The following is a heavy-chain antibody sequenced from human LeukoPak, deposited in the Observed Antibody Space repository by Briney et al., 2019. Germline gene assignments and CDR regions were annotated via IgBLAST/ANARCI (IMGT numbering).Heavy chain of an antibody. V-gene: IGHV4-34*01. J-gene: IGHJ4*02. CDR3: ARGRKRPRIRFDY. D-gene: IGHD1-1*01. Sequence: SETLSLTCAVYVGSFSVYYWSWIRQPPAKGLEWIREITHSGRTIYNPSPKTVVTLSVDTPKNLCSVNLSSVTAADTAVYYCARGRKRPRIRFDYWGQGTLVTVSS. CDR2: ITHSGRT. CDR1: VGSFSVYY.